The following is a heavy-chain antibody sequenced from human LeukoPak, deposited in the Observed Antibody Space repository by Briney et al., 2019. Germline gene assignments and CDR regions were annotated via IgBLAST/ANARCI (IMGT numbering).Heavy chain of an antibody. D-gene: IGHD6-19*01. CDR1: GFTFSSYW. CDR3: ARQEAGPGDMYYYYYYMDV. J-gene: IGHJ6*03. CDR2: IKQDGSEK. Sequence: GGSLRLSCAASGFTFSSYWMSWGRQAPGKGLEWVANIKQDGSEKYYVDSVKGRFTISRDNAKNSLYLQMNSLRAEDTAVYYCARQEAGPGDMYYYYYYMDVWGKGTTVTISS. V-gene: IGHV3-7*01.